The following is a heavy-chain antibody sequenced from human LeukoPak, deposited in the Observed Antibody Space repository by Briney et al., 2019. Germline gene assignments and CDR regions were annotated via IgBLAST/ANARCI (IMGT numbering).Heavy chain of an antibody. Sequence: GSLRLSCAASGFTFSSYSMNWVRQAPGKGLEWVSYISSSSSTIYYADSVKGRFTISRDNAKNSLYLQMNSLRAGDTAVYYCAGPRLFTMMDYWGQGTLVTVSS. CDR2: ISSSSSTI. V-gene: IGHV3-48*01. J-gene: IGHJ4*02. CDR3: AGPRLFTMMDY. D-gene: IGHD3-22*01. CDR1: GFTFSSYS.